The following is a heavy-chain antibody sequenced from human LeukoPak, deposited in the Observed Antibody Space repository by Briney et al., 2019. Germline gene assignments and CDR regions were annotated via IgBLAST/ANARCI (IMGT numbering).Heavy chain of an antibody. V-gene: IGHV1-2*02. D-gene: IGHD6-6*01. CDR1: GYTFTGYY. J-gene: IGHJ4*02. Sequence: ASVKVSCKASGYTFTGYYMHWVRQAPGQGLEWMGWINPNSGGTNYAQKFQGRVTMTRDTSISTAYMELSRLRSDDTAVYYCARASSIAARGFDYWGQGTLVTVSS. CDR2: INPNSGGT. CDR3: ARASSIAARGFDY.